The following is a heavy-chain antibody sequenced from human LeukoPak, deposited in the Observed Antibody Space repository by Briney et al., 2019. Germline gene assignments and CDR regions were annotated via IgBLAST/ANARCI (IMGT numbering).Heavy chain of an antibody. V-gene: IGHV4-34*01. CDR3: ARENGGSGRSEAYY. CDR1: GGSFSGYY. CDR2: INHSGST. Sequence: SETLSLTCAVYGGSFSGYYWSWIRQPPGKGLEWIGEINHSGSTNYNPSLKSRVTISVDTSKNQFSLKLSSVTAADTAVYYCARENGGSGRSEAYYWGQGTLVTVSS. J-gene: IGHJ4*02. D-gene: IGHD3-10*01.